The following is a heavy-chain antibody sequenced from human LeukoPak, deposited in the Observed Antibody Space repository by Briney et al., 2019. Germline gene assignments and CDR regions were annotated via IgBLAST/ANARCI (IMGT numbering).Heavy chain of an antibody. V-gene: IGHV3-23*01. CDR2: VSTDGDT. D-gene: IGHD6-19*01. J-gene: IGHJ4*02. CDR3: ARSRSGSVAGTSDY. CDR1: GFTFSRYA. Sequence: GGSLRLSCAASGFTFSRYAMSWVRQAPGKGLEWVSYVSTDGDTYYTDSVKGRFTISRDVSRNTLFLQMISLRAEDTALYYCARSRSGSVAGTSDYWGQGTLVIVSS.